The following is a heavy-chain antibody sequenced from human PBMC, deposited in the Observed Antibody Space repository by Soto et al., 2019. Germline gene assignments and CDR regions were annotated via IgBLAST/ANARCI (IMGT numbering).Heavy chain of an antibody. Sequence: EVQLVESGGGLVQPGGSLRLSCEVSGFIFSGYEMNWVRQAPGKGLEWVSYISTSESITYYAASVKGRFTISRDNAKKSLYLQMNSLRAEDTAVYYCARETLTLSGVGRDKVYYGMDVWGQGTTVTVSS. CDR2: ISTSESIT. D-gene: IGHD3-3*01. CDR3: ARETLTLSGVGRDKVYYGMDV. J-gene: IGHJ6*02. V-gene: IGHV3-48*03. CDR1: GFIFSGYE.